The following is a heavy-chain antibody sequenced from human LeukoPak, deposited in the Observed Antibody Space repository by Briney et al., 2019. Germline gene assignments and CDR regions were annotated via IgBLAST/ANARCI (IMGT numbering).Heavy chain of an antibody. V-gene: IGHV1-8*01. J-gene: IGHJ4*02. D-gene: IGHD1-26*01. CDR2: VNPNSGNT. CDR3: PRGRGGYPFDY. Sequence: ASVNVSCKGSGWRFTSCDINWVRQAAGQGLEWVGWVNPNSGNTGYAQKFQGRVTMTRNTSISTAYMELSSLTSEDTAVYYCPRGRGGYPFDYWGQGTLVTVSS. CDR1: GWRFTSCD.